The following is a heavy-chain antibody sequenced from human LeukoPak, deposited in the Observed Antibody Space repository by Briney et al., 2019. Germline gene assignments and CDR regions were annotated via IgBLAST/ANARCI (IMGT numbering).Heavy chain of an antibody. D-gene: IGHD4-17*01. CDR2: INPNSGGT. CDR3: ARDFTVATPSFDY. V-gene: IGHV1-2*02. CDR1: GYTFTGYY. J-gene: IGHJ4*02. Sequence: ASVKVSCKVSGYTFTGYYMHWVRQAPGQGLEWMGWINPNSGGTNYAQKFQGRVTMTRDTSISTAYMELSRLRSDDTAVYYCARDFTVATPSFDYWGQGTLVTVSS.